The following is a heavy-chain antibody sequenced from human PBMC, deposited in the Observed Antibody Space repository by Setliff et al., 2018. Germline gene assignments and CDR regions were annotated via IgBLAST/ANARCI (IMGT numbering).Heavy chain of an antibody. CDR3: AREYVVISFVANTHSHYGMDV. CDR2: IYTSGTT. Sequence: SETLSLTCTVSGASIGSGSHYWSWIRQSAERGLERIGHIYTSGTTDYSPSFKSRVSISADTSKNLVSLKLHSVTAADTAVYYCAREYVVISFVANTHSHYGMDVWGQGTTVTVSS. V-gene: IGHV4-61*09. J-gene: IGHJ6*02. CDR1: GASIGSGSHY. D-gene: IGHD3-16*01.